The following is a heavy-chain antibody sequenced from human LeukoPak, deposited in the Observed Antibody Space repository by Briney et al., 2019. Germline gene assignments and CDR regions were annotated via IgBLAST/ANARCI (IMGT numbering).Heavy chain of an antibody. CDR3: ARVTYYYDSSGYPIGGAFDY. J-gene: IGHJ4*02. V-gene: IGHV1-69*04. CDR2: IIPILCIA. CDR1: GATFTIYA. D-gene: IGHD3-22*01. Sequence: SVKVSCKPSGATFTIYAISWVRQAPGQELEWMGRIIPILCIANYAQKFQGRGRISADKSTSTAYMELSSVSSEDTAVYYCARVTYYYDSSGYPIGGAFDYWGQGTLVSVSS.